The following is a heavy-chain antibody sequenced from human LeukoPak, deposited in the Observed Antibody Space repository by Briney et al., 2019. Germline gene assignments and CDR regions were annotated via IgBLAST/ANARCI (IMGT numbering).Heavy chain of an antibody. Sequence: VASVKVSCKASGYTFTSYYMHWVRQAPGQGLEWMGIINPSGGSTRYAQKFQGRVTLTTDTSSSTAYMELRSLTSDDTAVYFCARIWAEFQLVCDFWGQGTLVTVSP. D-gene: IGHD6-13*01. V-gene: IGHV1-46*01. CDR3: ARIWAEFQLVCDF. CDR2: INPSGGST. J-gene: IGHJ4*02. CDR1: GYTFTSYY.